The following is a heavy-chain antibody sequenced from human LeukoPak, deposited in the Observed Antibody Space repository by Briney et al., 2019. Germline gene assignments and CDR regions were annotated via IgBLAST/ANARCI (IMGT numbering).Heavy chain of an antibody. CDR2: IYNSGTT. Sequence: SGTLSLTCTVSGYYIRSGFYWGWIRQPPGKGLEWIGGIYNSGTTYYNPALKSRVTVSVDTSKNQFSLKLSSVTAADTAVYYCARRAAGDYFDYWGQGNLVTVSS. D-gene: IGHD6-13*01. CDR1: GYYIRSGFY. V-gene: IGHV4-38-2*02. CDR3: ARRAAGDYFDY. J-gene: IGHJ4*02.